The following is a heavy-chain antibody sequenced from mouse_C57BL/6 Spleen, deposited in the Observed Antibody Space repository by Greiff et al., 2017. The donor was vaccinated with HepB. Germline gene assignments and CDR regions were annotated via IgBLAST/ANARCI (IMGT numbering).Heavy chain of an antibody. CDR2: LYPGSGST. V-gene: IGHV1-55*01. D-gene: IGHD1-1*01. CDR1: GYTFTSYW. CDR3: ARSTYYYGSGGYFDV. J-gene: IGHJ1*03. Sequence: QVQLQQPGAELVKPGASVKMSCKASGYTFTSYWITWVKQRPGQGLEWIGDLYPGSGSTNYNEKFKSKATLTVDTSSSTAYMQLSSLTSEDSAVYYCARSTYYYGSGGYFDVWGTGTTVTVSS.